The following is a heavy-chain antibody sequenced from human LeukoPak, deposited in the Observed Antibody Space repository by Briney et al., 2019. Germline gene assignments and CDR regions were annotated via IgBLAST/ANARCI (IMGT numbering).Heavy chain of an antibody. CDR2: IKSKTDGGTT. CDR3: TTEALSYYGMDV. CDR1: RFTFSNAW. J-gene: IGHJ6*04. Sequence: GSLRLSCAASRFTFSNAWMSWVRQAPGKGLEWVGRIKSKTDGGTTDYAAPVKGRFTISRDDSRNTLYLQMNSLKTEDTAVYYCTTEALSYYGMDVWGKGTTVTVPS. V-gene: IGHV3-15*01.